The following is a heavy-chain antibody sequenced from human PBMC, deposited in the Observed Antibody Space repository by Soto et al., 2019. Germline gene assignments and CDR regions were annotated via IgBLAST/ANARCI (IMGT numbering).Heavy chain of an antibody. CDR2: ISIRGGDE. V-gene: IGHV3-30*03. D-gene: IGHD6-6*01. CDR3: ARSTIVARQPLDY. J-gene: IGHJ4*02. Sequence: QVQLVESGGGVVQPGKSLRLSCAASGFTFSSYAMHWARQAPGKGLEWVTVISIRGGDEYYAESVRGRFTISRDDSKNTLYLQMDSLRVEDTAVYYCARSTIVARQPLDYWGQGTLVTVSS. CDR1: GFTFSSYA.